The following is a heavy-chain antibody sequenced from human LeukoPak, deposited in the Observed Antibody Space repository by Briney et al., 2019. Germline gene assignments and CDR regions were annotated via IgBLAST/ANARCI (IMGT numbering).Heavy chain of an antibody. J-gene: IGHJ6*03. CDR3: ARDHFTILGGRPIRRGYYMDV. V-gene: IGHV1-18*01. D-gene: IGHD3-3*01. CDR1: GYTFTSYG. CDR2: ISAYNGNT. Sequence: ASVKVSCKASGYTFTSYGISWVRQAPGQGLEWMGWISAYNGNTNYAQKLQGRVTMTTDTSTSTAYMELRSLRSDDTAVYYCARDHFTILGGRPIRRGYYMDVWGKGTTVTVSS.